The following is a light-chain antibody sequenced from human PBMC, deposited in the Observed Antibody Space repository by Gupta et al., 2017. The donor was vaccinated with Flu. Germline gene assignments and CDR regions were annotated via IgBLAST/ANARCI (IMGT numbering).Light chain of an antibody. CDR1: QSISSL. CDR3: QFQNT. CDR2: KTS. J-gene: IGKJ2*01. V-gene: IGKV1-5*03. Sequence: DIQMTQFPSTLSASVGDRVTITCRASQSISSLLAWYQQKPGKAPKILIYKTSSLKSGVPSRFSGSGSGTEFTRPSNSMQTDDSETYDGQFQNTFGQGTKLEIK.